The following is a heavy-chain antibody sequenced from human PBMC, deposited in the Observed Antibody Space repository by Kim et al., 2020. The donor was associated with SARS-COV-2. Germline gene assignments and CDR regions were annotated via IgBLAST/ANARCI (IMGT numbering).Heavy chain of an antibody. CDR2: IYSEGST. CDR3: ASERLRAYSYV. V-gene: IGHV3-53*01. CDR1: GFIVSSNY. Sequence: GGSLRLSCAASGFIVSSNYMSWVRQAPGKGLEWVSVIYSEGSTYYGDSVKGRFTISRDTSKNTVYLQMNGLRAEDTAMYYCASERLRAYSYVWGQGTLVTVSS. D-gene: IGHD5-18*01. J-gene: IGHJ4*02.